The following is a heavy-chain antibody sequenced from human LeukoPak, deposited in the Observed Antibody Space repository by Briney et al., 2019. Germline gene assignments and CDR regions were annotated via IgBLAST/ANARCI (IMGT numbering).Heavy chain of an antibody. Sequence: VASVKVSCKASGYTFTSYGISWVRQAPGQGLEWMGWISAYNGNTNYAQKLQGRVTMTTDTSTSTAYMELRSLRSDDTAVYYCARTTEGGYTYDYFYYYYMDVWGKGTTVTISS. CDR1: GYTFTSYG. CDR2: ISAYNGNT. CDR3: ARTTEGGYTYDYFYYYYMDV. V-gene: IGHV1-18*01. J-gene: IGHJ6*03. D-gene: IGHD5-18*01.